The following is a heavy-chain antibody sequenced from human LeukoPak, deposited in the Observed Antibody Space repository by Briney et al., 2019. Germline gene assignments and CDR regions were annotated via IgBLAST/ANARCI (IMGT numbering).Heavy chain of an antibody. J-gene: IGHJ3*02. CDR2: IYSDGRT. Sequence: GSLRLSCAASGFTFSSYGMHWVRQAPGKGLEWVSLIYSDGRTYYADSVKGRCTISRDNSKNTLYLQMNSLRVEDTAVYYCARGLFLSGYLDAFDIWGQGTVVTVSS. D-gene: IGHD3-22*01. CDR3: ARGLFLSGYLDAFDI. CDR1: GFTFSSYG. V-gene: IGHV3-53*01.